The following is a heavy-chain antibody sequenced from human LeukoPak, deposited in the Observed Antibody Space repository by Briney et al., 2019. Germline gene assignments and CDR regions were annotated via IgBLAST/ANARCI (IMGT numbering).Heavy chain of an antibody. CDR2: IYYSGST. D-gene: IGHD6-13*01. CDR3: ARSTYVVGLAGGWYYFDY. V-gene: IGHV4-30-4*08. J-gene: IGHJ4*02. CDR1: GGSISSGDYY. Sequence: ASETLSLTCTVSGGSISSGDYYWSWIRQPPGKGLEWIGYIYYSGSTYYNPSLKSRVTISVDTSKNQFSLKLSSVTAADTAVYYCARSTYVVGLAGGWYYFDYWGQGTLVTVSS.